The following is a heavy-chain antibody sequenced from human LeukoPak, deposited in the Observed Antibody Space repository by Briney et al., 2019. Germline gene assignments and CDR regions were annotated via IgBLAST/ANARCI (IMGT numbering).Heavy chain of an antibody. CDR3: ARPNHKDHCSSTSCYRYFDY. Sequence: PSETLSLTCAVYGGSFSGYYWTWIRQPPGKGLEWLGEINHNGSTNYNPSLKSRVIISVDTSRNQFSLKLSSVTAADTAVYYCARPNHKDHCSSTSCYRYFDYWGQGTLVTVSS. D-gene: IGHD2-2*02. CDR2: INHNGST. V-gene: IGHV4-34*01. J-gene: IGHJ4*02. CDR1: GGSFSGYY.